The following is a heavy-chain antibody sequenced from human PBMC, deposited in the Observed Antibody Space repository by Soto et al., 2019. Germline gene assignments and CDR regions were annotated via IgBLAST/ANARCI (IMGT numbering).Heavy chain of an antibody. CDR3: ARVEYGMDV. J-gene: IGHJ6*02. CDR2: IYHSGST. CDR1: GGSISSSSYY. V-gene: IGHV4-39*01. Sequence: SETLSLTCTVSGGSISSSSYYWGWIRQPPGKGLEWIGSIYHSGSTYYNPSLKSRVTISVDTSKNQFSLKLSSVTAADTAVYYCARVEYGMDVWGQGTTVTVSS.